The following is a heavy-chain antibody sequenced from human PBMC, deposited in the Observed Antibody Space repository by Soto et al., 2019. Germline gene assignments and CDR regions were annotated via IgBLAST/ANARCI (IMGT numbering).Heavy chain of an antibody. CDR2: INAGNGNT. J-gene: IGHJ5*02. CDR3: ARGSGSPLRLDP. Sequence: ASVKVSCKASGYTFTSYGISWVRQAPGQRLEWMGWINAGNGNTKYSQKFQGRVTITRDTSASTAYMELSSLRSEDTAVYYCARGSGSPLRLDPWGQGTLVTVSS. V-gene: IGHV1-3*01. D-gene: IGHD1-26*01. CDR1: GYTFTSYG.